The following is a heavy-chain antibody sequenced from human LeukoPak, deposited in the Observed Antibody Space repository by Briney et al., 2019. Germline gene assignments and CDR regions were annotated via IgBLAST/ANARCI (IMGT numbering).Heavy chain of an antibody. Sequence: SETLSLTCAVYGGSFRNYYWSWIRQPPGKGLEWIGEINHSGSTKYNPSLKSRVTISVDRSKNQFSLKLRSVTAAETAVYYCARGPDFYDSSGYYPIWGQGTLVTVSS. CDR3: ARGPDFYDSSGYYPI. D-gene: IGHD3-22*01. CDR1: GGSFRNYY. V-gene: IGHV4-34*01. J-gene: IGHJ4*02. CDR2: INHSGST.